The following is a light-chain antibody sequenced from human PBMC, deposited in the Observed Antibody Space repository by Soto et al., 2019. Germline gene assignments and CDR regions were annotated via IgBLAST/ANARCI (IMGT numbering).Light chain of an antibody. V-gene: IGLV2-23*02. Sequence: QSVLTQPASMSGSPGQSITISCTGTSSDVGTYNLVSWYQQHPGKAPKLLIYEVNKRPSGVSNRFSGSKSGNTASLTISGLQAEDEADYYCCSYASSSTFVFGGGTKLTVL. CDR1: SSDVGTYNL. J-gene: IGLJ3*02. CDR2: EVN. CDR3: CSYASSSTFV.